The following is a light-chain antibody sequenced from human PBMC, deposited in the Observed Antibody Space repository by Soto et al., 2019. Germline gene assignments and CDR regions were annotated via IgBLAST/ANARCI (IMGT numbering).Light chain of an antibody. CDR2: EVS. CDR3: SSYTTTNTYV. V-gene: IGLV2-14*01. CDR1: SSDVGGYNY. Sequence: QSVRTQPASVSGSPGQSITISCTGTSSDVGGYNYVSWYQQHPGKAPKLMIYEVSNRPSGVSNRFSGSKSGNTASLTISGLQAEGEADYYCSSYTTTNTYVFGTGAKVTVL. J-gene: IGLJ1*01.